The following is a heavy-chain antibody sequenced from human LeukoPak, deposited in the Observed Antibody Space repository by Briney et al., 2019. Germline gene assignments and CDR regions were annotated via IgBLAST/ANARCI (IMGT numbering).Heavy chain of an antibody. V-gene: IGHV4-59*01. J-gene: IGHJ4*02. CDR2: IYYSGSI. D-gene: IGHD5-24*01. CDR1: GGSISSYY. CDR3: AGEGWLRYAY. Sequence: SETLSLTCTVSGGSISSYYWSWIRQPPGKGLEWIGYIYYSGSINYNPSLKSRVTISVDTSKNQFSLKLSSVTAADTAVYYCAGEGWLRYAYWGQGTLVTVSS.